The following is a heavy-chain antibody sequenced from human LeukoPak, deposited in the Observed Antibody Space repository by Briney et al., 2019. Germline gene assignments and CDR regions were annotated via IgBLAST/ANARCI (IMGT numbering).Heavy chain of an antibody. Sequence: ASVKVSCKASGYTFTSYDINWVRQAPGQGLEWMGWMNPNSGNTVYAQKFQGRVTMTRNTSITEAYMELSSLRSEDTAVYYCARGQMAGIAARRDFGYWGQGTLVTVSS. D-gene: IGHD6-6*01. J-gene: IGHJ4*02. CDR1: GYTFTSYD. V-gene: IGHV1-8*01. CDR3: ARGQMAGIAARRDFGY. CDR2: MNPNSGNT.